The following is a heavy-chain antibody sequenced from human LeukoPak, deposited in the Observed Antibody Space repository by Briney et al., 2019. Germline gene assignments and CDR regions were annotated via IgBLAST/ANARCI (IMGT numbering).Heavy chain of an antibody. V-gene: IGHV4-4*07. CDR2: IYTSGST. D-gene: IGHD1-26*01. J-gene: IGHJ6*03. Sequence: PSETLSLTCTVSGGSISSYYWSWIRQPAGKGLEWIGRIYTSGSTNYNPSLKSRVTMSVDTSKNQFSLKLSSVTAADTAVYYCARIRGSGSYYDYYYMDVWGKGTTVTVSS. CDR3: ARIRGSGSYYDYYYMDV. CDR1: GGSISSYY.